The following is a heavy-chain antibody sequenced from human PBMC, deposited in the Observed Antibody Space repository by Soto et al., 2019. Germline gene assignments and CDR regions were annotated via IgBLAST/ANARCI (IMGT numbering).Heavy chain of an antibody. CDR3: ARVPGTTVTIGGWCDP. V-gene: IGHV4-38-2*01. D-gene: IGHD1-1*01. CDR1: GYSISSGYY. CDR2: VYRGGST. Sequence: SETLSLTCAVSGYSISSGYYWGWVRQPPGKGLEWIGSVYRGGSTSYNPSLTSRVTIPVDTSKNQFSLILTSVTAADTAVYYCARVPGTTVTIGGWCDPWGQVTLVTVSS. J-gene: IGHJ5*02.